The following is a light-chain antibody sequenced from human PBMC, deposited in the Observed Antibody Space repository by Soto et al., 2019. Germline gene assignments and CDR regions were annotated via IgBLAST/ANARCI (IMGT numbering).Light chain of an antibody. Sequence: EVVMTQSPATLSVSPGEGVTLSCRASQTVNSRLAWYQHKPGQAPRVLIYGASSRATGIPDRFSGSGSGTEFTLTISGLQSEDFAVYCCQQYNIWPLTFGGGTKVDIK. V-gene: IGKV3D-15*01. CDR3: QQYNIWPLT. CDR1: QTVNSR. J-gene: IGKJ4*01. CDR2: GAS.